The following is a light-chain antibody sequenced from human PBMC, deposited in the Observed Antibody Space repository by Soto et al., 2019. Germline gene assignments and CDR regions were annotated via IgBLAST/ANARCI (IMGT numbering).Light chain of an antibody. CDR1: QSLSSSY. CDR3: QQQGI. V-gene: IGKV3-20*01. J-gene: IGKJ2*01. Sequence: EIVLTQSPGTLSMSPGERATLSCRASQSLSSSYVVWYQQKLGQAPRLLIFAASRRAPGIPDRFSGSGSATEYILTISRLQPDDFAVYYCQQQGIFGHGTKLEI. CDR2: AAS.